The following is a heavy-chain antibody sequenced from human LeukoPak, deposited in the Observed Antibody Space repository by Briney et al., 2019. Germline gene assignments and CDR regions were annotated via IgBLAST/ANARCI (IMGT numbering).Heavy chain of an antibody. CDR2: ISYDGSNK. V-gene: IGHV3-30*04. CDR1: EFTFSSYA. Sequence: GGSLRLSCAASEFTFSSYAMHWVRQAPDKGLEWVALISYDGSNKEFADSVKGRFTISRDNAKNTLYLQMNSLRVEDTAVYYCARVRYCSTTSCTKAYFDSWGQGTLVTVSS. D-gene: IGHD2-2*01. J-gene: IGHJ4*02. CDR3: ARVRYCSTTSCTKAYFDS.